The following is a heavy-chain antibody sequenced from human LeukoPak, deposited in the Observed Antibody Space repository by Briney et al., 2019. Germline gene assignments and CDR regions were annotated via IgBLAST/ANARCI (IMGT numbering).Heavy chain of an antibody. J-gene: IGHJ6*02. D-gene: IGHD2-21*02. CDR2: FSASGGRT. V-gene: IGHV3-23*01. Sequence: QTGGSLRLSCAASGFTFSSYAMTWVRQAPGKGLEWVSSFSASGGRTYYADSVKGRFTISRDNSKNTLYLQLNSLRAEDTAVYYCARDQTYCGGDCYYYYYYGMDVWGQGTTVTVSS. CDR1: GFTFSSYA. CDR3: ARDQTYCGGDCYYYYYYGMDV.